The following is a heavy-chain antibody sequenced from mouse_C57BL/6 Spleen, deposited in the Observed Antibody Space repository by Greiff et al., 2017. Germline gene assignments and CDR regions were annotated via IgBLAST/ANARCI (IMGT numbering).Heavy chain of an antibody. J-gene: IGHJ2*01. CDR2: IYPRSGNT. CDR3: ARRFITTVVAGGYFDY. D-gene: IGHD1-1*01. V-gene: IGHV1-81*01. Sequence: QVQLQQSGAELARPGASVKLSCKASGYTFTSYGISWVKQRTGQGLEWIGEIYPRSGNTYYNEKFKGKATLTADKSSSTAYMELRSLTSEDSAVYFCARRFITTVVAGGYFDYWGQGTTLTVSS. CDR1: GYTFTSYG.